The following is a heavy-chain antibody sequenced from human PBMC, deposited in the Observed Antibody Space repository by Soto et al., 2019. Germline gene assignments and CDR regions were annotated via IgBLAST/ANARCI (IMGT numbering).Heavy chain of an antibody. D-gene: IGHD3-3*01. CDR2: ILSSSGVI. J-gene: IGHJ6*03. Sequence: PGGALRLPCAASGFTFGSYSMNWVRQAPGKGLEWVSFILSSSGVIYYADSVKGRFTISRDNAKNSLYLQMNSLRAEDTAVYYCSIVTGAAITIFDMDVWREATTVTVS. CDR1: GFTFGSYS. CDR3: SIVTGAAITIFDMDV. V-gene: IGHV3-48*01.